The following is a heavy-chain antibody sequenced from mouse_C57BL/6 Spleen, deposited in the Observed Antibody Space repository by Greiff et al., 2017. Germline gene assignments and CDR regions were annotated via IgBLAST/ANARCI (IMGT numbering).Heavy chain of an antibody. V-gene: IGHV1-19*01. CDR2: INPYNGGT. Sequence: DVKLVESGPVLVKPGASVKMSCKASGYTFTDYYMNWVKQSHGQSLEWIGVINPYNGGTSYNQKFKGKATLTVDKSSSTAYMALNSLTSEDSAVYYGARALTTVVATDYAMDYWGQGTSVTVSS. CDR1: GYTFTDYY. D-gene: IGHD1-1*01. J-gene: IGHJ4*01. CDR3: ARALTTVVATDYAMDY.